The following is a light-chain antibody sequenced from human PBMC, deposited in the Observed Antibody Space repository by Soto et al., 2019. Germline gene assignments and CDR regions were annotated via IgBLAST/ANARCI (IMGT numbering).Light chain of an antibody. J-gene: IGKJ2*01. CDR3: QQFGSSLYT. Sequence: EVVLTQSPGTLSLSPGERATLSCRASQSVSSNYIAWYQQKPGQAPRLLIYGTSTRATGIPDRFSGSGSGTDFTLTISRLEPEDFAVYYCQQFGSSLYTFGQGTNLEIK. V-gene: IGKV3-20*01. CDR2: GTS. CDR1: QSVSSNY.